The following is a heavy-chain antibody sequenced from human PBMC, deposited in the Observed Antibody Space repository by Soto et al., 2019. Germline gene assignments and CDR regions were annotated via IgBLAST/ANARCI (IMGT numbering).Heavy chain of an antibody. CDR2: IFYSGST. D-gene: IGHD3-9*01. CDR1: GVSIGSYY. J-gene: IGHJ3*02. V-gene: IGHV4-59*08. Sequence: PSETLSLTCTVSGVSIGSYYWSWIRQPPGKGLEWIGYIFYSGSTSYNPSLKSRVTISIDTSKNQFSLKLSSVTAADTAVYYCAREKYYDILTGSDDAFDIWGQGTMVTVSS. CDR3: AREKYYDILTGSDDAFDI.